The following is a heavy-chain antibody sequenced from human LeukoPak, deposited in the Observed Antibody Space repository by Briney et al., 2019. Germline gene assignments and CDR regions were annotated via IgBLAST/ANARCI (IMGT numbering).Heavy chain of an antibody. CDR3: AKDKGLGYSYGYGNY. CDR2: ISSSSSYI. D-gene: IGHD5-18*01. V-gene: IGHV3-21*01. J-gene: IGHJ4*02. CDR1: GFTFSSYS. Sequence: PGGSLRLSRAASGFTFSSYSMNWVRQAPGKGLEWVSSISSSSSYIYYADSVKGRFTISRDNSKNTLYLQMNSLRAEDTAVYYCAKDKGLGYSYGYGNYWGQGTLVTVSS.